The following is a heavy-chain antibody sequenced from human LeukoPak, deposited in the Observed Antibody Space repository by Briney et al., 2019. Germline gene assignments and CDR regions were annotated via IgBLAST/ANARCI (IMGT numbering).Heavy chain of an antibody. CDR1: GGSFSGYY. CDR3: ARASAYCGGDCYQQVDY. D-gene: IGHD2-21*02. Sequence: SETLSLTCAVYGGSFSGYYWSWIRQPPGKGLEWIGEINHSGSTNYNPSLKSRVTISVDTSKNQFSLKLSSVTAADTAVYYCARASAYCGGDCYQQVDYWGQGTLVTVSS. V-gene: IGHV4-34*01. CDR2: INHSGST. J-gene: IGHJ4*02.